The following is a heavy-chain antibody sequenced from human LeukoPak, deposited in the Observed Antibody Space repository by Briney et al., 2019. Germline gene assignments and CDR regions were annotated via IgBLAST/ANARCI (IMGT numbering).Heavy chain of an antibody. V-gene: IGHV4-59*08. CDR1: GGSISNYY. Sequence: SETLSLTCTVSGGSISNYYWSWIRQSPEKGLEWIGYIHDSGSTNYNPSPKSRVTISVDTSKNQFSLKLSSVTAADTAVYYCARLDAAAGRYLQFFYWGQGTLVTVSS. J-gene: IGHJ4*02. CDR2: IHDSGST. D-gene: IGHD5-24*01. CDR3: ARLDAAAGRYLQFFY.